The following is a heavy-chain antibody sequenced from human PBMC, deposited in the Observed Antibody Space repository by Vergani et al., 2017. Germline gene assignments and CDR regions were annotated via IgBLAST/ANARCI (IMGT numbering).Heavy chain of an antibody. CDR1: GFTFSSYS. CDR3: ATEYSSSSRLRLDY. J-gene: IGHJ4*02. V-gene: IGHV3-21*01. Sequence: EVQLVESGGGLVQPGGSLRLSCAASGFTFSSYSMNWVRPAPGKGLEWVSSISSSSSYIYYADSVKGRFTISRDNAKNSLYLQRNSLRDEGTAVYYCATEYSSSSRLRLDYWGQGTLVTVSS. D-gene: IGHD6-6*01. CDR2: ISSSSSYI.